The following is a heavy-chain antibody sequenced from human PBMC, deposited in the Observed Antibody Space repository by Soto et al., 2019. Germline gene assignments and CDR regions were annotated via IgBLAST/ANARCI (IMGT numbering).Heavy chain of an antibody. J-gene: IGHJ3*02. CDR3: AXGLGITMIVVADDAFDI. D-gene: IGHD3-22*01. V-gene: IGHV4-34*01. Sequence: SETLSLTCAVYGGSFSCYYWSWIRQPPGKGLEWIGEINHSGSTNYNPSLKSRVTISVDTSKNQFSLKLSSVTAADTAVYYCAXGLGITMIVVADDAFDIWGQGTMVTVSS. CDR2: INHSGST. CDR1: GGSFSCYY.